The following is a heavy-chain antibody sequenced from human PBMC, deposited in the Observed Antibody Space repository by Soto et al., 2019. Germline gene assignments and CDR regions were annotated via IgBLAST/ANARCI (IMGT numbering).Heavy chain of an antibody. CDR2: IIPIFGKA. CDR1: GGTFSSYA. CDR3: ARFSGGYYDSSGYSFDY. D-gene: IGHD3-22*01. Sequence: QVQLVQSGAEVKKPGSSVKVSCKASGGTFSSYAISWVRQAPGQGLEWMGGIIPIFGKANYAQKFEGRVTITAEESTSTAYMELSSLRSEDTAVYYCARFSGGYYDSSGYSFDYWGQGTLVTVSS. J-gene: IGHJ4*02. V-gene: IGHV1-69*01.